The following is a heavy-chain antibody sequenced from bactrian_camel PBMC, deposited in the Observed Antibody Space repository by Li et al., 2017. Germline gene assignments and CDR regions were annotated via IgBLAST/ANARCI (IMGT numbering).Heavy chain of an antibody. J-gene: IGHJ4*01. D-gene: IGHD6*01. Sequence: QLVESGGGLVQPGGSLRLSCATSGFNFSRNFTNWVRLAPGKGLEWVSSITSGGGTTYYADSVKGRFTISRDNAKNTVYLQMKSLKPEDTAVYFCVSNPVGNWGQGTQVTVS. CDR3: VSNPVGN. CDR2: ITSGGGTT. V-gene: IGHV3S25*01. CDR1: GFNFSRNF.